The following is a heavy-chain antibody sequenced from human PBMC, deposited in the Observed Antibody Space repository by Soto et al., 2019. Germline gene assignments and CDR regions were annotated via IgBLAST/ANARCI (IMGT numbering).Heavy chain of an antibody. Sequence: GSLRLSCTASGFTFGDYAMSWVRQAPGKGLEWVSSISATGGSTYYAGSVKGRFTISRDNSKNTLFLQMNSLRAEDTAIYYCANAEHPRRSIGFDYWGQGTLVTVSS. CDR3: ANAEHPRRSIGFDY. J-gene: IGHJ4*02. V-gene: IGHV3-23*01. CDR1: GFTFGDYA. CDR2: ISATGGST. D-gene: IGHD3-16*02.